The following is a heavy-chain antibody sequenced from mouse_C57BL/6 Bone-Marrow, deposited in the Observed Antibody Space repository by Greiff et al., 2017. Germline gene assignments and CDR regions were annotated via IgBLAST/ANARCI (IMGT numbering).Heavy chain of an antibody. CDR1: GFTFSDYG. CDR3: ARDWDAY. V-gene: IGHV5-17*01. D-gene: IGHD4-1*01. J-gene: IGHJ3*01. Sequence: EVKLMESGGGLVKPGGSLKLSCAASGFTFSDYGMHWVRQAPEKGLEWVAYISSGSSTIYYADTLKGRFTISRDNAKNTLFLQMTSLRSEDTAMYYCARDWDAYWGQGTLVTVSA. CDR2: ISSGSSTI.